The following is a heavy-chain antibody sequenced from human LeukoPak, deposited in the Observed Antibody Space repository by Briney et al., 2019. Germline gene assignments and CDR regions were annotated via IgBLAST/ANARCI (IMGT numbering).Heavy chain of an antibody. J-gene: IGHJ4*02. CDR1: GYTFTSYD. CDR3: ARIDSYGHEYFDY. Sequence: GSVKVSCKASGYTFTSYDINWVRQATGQGLERMGWMNPNSGNTGYAHKFQGRVTITRNTSISTAYMEMSSLRSEDTAVYYCARIDSYGHEYFDYWGQGTLVTVPS. D-gene: IGHD5-18*01. V-gene: IGHV1-8*03. CDR2: MNPNSGNT.